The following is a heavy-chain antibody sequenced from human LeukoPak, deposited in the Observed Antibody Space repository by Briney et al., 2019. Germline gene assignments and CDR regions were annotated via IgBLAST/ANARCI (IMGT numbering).Heavy chain of an antibody. V-gene: IGHV3-30*02. J-gene: IGHJ4*02. CDR2: IRYDGSNK. Sequence: GESLRLSCAASGFTFSSYGMHWVRQAPGKGLEWVAFIRYDGSNKYYADSVRGRFTISRDNSKNTLYLQMNSLRAEDTAVYYCAKLGAYYYDSSGYRFDYWGQGTLVTVSS. CDR3: AKLGAYYYDSSGYRFDY. CDR1: GFTFSSYG. D-gene: IGHD3-22*01.